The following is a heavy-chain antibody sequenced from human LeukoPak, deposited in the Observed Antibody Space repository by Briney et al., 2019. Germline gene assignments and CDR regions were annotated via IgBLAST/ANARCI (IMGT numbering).Heavy chain of an antibody. CDR1: GGSISSYY. V-gene: IGHV4-59*01. Sequence: SETLSLTCTVSGGSISSYYWSWTRQPPGKGLEWIGYIYYSGSTNYNPSLKSRVTISVDTSKNQFSLKLSSVTAADTAVYYCARDSTYYYDSSGYTYFDYWGQGTLVTVSS. D-gene: IGHD3-22*01. J-gene: IGHJ4*02. CDR2: IYYSGST. CDR3: ARDSTYYYDSSGYTYFDY.